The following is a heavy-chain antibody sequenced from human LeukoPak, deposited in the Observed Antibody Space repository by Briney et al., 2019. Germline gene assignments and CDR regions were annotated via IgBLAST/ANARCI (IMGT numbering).Heavy chain of an antibody. J-gene: IGHJ4*02. D-gene: IGHD3-22*01. CDR3: ARGYYYDSSGYYYGHAY. Sequence: GGSLRLSCAASGFTFDDYGMSWARQAPGKGLEWVSGINWNGGSTGYADSVKGRFTISRDNAKNSLYLQMNSLRAEDTALYYCARGYYYDSSGYYYGHAYWGQGTLVTVSS. CDR1: GFTFDDYG. V-gene: IGHV3-20*04. CDR2: INWNGGST.